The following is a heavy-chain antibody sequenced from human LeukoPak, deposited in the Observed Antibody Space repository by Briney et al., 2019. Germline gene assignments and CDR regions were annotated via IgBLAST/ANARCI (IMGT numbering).Heavy chain of an antibody. CDR3: ATDHQLRYFDY. CDR1: GFTVSSNY. V-gene: IGHV3-53*01. D-gene: IGHD4-17*01. CDR2: IYSGGST. J-gene: IGHJ4*02. Sequence: PGGSLRLSCAASGFTVSSNYMSWVRQAPGKGLEWVSVIYSGGSTYYADSVKGRFTISRDNSKNTLFLQMNSLRAEDTAVYYCATDHQLRYFDYWGQGALVTVSS.